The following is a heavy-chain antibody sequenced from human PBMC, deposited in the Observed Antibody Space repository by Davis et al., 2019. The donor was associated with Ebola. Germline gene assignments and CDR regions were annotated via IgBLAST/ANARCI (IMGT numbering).Heavy chain of an antibody. J-gene: IGHJ6*03. Sequence: PGGSLRPSCAASGFTFSHYGMHWVRQAPGKGLEWVAFTRYDGSHQSYVDSVKGRFTISRDDSNDMLYLQMNSLRVEDKAVYYCAKWGLRYGDGVFSYYYMDVWGKGTTVTVSS. CDR1: GFTFSHYG. CDR2: TRYDGSHQ. V-gene: IGHV3-30*02. CDR3: AKWGLRYGDGVFSYYYMDV. D-gene: IGHD4-17*01.